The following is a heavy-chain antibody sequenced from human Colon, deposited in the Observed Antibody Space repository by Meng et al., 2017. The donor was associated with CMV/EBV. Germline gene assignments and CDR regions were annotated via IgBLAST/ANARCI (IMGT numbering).Heavy chain of an antibody. CDR3: SKDRTKYASGWFDF. CDR1: GFTFDDFA. D-gene: IGHD6-19*01. CDR2: ISWDSVTT. Sequence: GESLKISCVASGFTFDDFAMHWVRQAPGKGPEWVSLISWDSVTTYYGDSVSGRFTISRDNSKNVLYLQMDFLGPEDTAIYYCSKDRTKYASGWFDFWGQGTRVTVSS. V-gene: IGHV3-43D*03. J-gene: IGHJ4*02.